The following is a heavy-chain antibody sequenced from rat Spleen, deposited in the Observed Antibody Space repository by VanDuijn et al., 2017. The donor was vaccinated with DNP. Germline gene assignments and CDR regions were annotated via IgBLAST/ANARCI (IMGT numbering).Heavy chain of an antibody. V-gene: IGHV5S10*01. Sequence: EVRLVESGGGLVQPGRSLKLSCAASGFTFSDYYMAWVRQAPKKGMEWVATIIYDGSRTYYRDSVKGRFTISRDNAKTTLYLQMNSLRSEATATYYCERGVYYYSATYWYFDFWGPGTMVTVSS. J-gene: IGHJ1*01. D-gene: IGHD1-1*01. CDR1: GFTFSDYY. CDR2: IIYDGSRT. CDR3: ERGVYYYSATYWYFDF.